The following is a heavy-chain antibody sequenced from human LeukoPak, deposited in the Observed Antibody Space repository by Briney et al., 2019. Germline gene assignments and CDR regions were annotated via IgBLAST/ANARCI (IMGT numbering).Heavy chain of an antibody. CDR2: ISATGGST. D-gene: IGHD2-2*01. J-gene: IGHJ5*02. CDR3: AKGDSNAITYNWFDP. V-gene: IGHV3-23*01. Sequence: GGSLRLSCAVSGFTFSSYAMSWVRQAPGKGLEWVSAISATGGSTYYADSVKGRFTVSRDNSRDRLYLQMNSLRAEDTAVYYCAKGDSNAITYNWFDPWGQGTLATVSS. CDR1: GFTFSSYA.